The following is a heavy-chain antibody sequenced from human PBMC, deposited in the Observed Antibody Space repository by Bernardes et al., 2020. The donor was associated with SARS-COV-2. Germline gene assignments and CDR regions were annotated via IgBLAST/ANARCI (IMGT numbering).Heavy chain of an antibody. D-gene: IGHD3-10*01. CDR3: ARGSRLWFGEYNYYYGMDV. Sequence: ASVKVSCKASGYTFTSYAMHWVRQAPGQRLEWMGWINAGNGNTKYSQKFQGRVTITRDTSASTAYMELSSLRSEDTAVYYCARGSRLWFGEYNYYYGMDVWGQGTTVTVSS. CDR1: GYTFTSYA. CDR2: INAGNGNT. J-gene: IGHJ6*02. V-gene: IGHV1-3*01.